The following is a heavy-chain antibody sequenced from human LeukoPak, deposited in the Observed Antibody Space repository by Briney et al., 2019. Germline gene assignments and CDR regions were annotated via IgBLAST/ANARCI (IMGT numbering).Heavy chain of an antibody. V-gene: IGHV3-48*04. Sequence: PGGSLRLSCAASGFTLSSYSMNWVRQAPGKGLEWVSYISSSSRNIYYADSVKGRFTISRDNAKNSLYLQMNSLRAEDTAVYCCARDRDYYDSSGYYLTFNDYWGQGTLVTVSS. CDR3: ARDRDYYDSSGYYLTFNDY. CDR2: ISSSSRNI. CDR1: GFTLSSYS. J-gene: IGHJ4*02. D-gene: IGHD3-22*01.